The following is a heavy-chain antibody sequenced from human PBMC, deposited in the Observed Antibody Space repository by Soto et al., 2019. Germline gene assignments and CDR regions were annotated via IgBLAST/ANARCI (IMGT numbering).Heavy chain of an antibody. D-gene: IGHD2-2*02. Sequence: SETLSLTCTASGGSISSYYWSWIRQPAGKGLEWIGRIYTSGSTNYNPSLKSRVTMSVDTSKNQFSLKLSSVTAADTAVYYCARDSRVDTLYYYYYGMDVWGQGTMATVSS. V-gene: IGHV4-4*07. CDR1: GGSISSYY. CDR3: ARDSRVDTLYYYYYGMDV. J-gene: IGHJ6*02. CDR2: IYTSGST.